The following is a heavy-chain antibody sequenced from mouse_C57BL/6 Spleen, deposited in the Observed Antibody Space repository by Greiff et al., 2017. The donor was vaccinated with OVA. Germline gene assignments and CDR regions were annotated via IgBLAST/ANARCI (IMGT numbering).Heavy chain of an antibody. Sequence: DVMLVESGGGLVKPGGSLKLSCAASGFTFSSYTMSWVRQTPEKRLEWVATISGGGGNTYYPDSVKGRFTISRDNAKNTLYLQMSSLRSEDTALYYCASHPDGWYFDYWGQGTTLTVSS. D-gene: IGHD2-3*01. CDR3: ASHPDGWYFDY. CDR1: GFTFSSYT. V-gene: IGHV5-9*01. CDR2: ISGGGGNT. J-gene: IGHJ2*01.